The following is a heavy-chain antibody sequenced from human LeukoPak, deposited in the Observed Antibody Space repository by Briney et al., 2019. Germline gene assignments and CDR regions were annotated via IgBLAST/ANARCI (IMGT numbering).Heavy chain of an antibody. CDR3: ARPFYCSGGSCYLGEYYYGMDV. CDR1: GGTFSSYA. D-gene: IGHD2-15*01. CDR2: IIPIFGTA. Sequence: SVTVSCKASGGTFSSYAISWVRQAPGQGLEWMGGIIPIFGTANYAQKFQGRVTITADESTSTAYMELSSLRSEDTAVYYCARPFYCSGGSCYLGEYYYGMDVWGQGTTVTVSS. J-gene: IGHJ6*02. V-gene: IGHV1-69*01.